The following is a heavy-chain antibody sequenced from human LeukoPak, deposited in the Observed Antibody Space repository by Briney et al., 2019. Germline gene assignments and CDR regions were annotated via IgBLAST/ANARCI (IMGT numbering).Heavy chain of an antibody. CDR3: AKDMITFGGVISSSDY. Sequence: PGGTLRLSCAASGFTFSSYGMSWVRQAPGKGLEWVSAISGSGGSTYYADSVKGRFTISRDNSKNTLYLQMNSLRAEDTAVYYCAKDMITFGGVISSSDYWGQGTLVTVSS. D-gene: IGHD3-16*02. J-gene: IGHJ4*02. CDR1: GFTFSSYG. CDR2: ISGSGGST. V-gene: IGHV3-23*01.